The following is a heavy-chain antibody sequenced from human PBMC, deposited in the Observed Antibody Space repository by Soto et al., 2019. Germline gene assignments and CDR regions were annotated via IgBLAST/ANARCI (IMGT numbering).Heavy chain of an antibody. CDR1: GFTFSSYA. Sequence: PGGSLRLSCAASGFTFSSYAMSWVRQAPGKGLEWVSAISGSGGSTYYADSVKGRLTISRDNSKNTLYLQMNSLRAEDTAVYYCAKEYPRGDDFWSGYPPGYFDYWGQGTLVTVSS. CDR2: ISGSGGST. J-gene: IGHJ4*02. CDR3: AKEYPRGDDFWSGYPPGYFDY. D-gene: IGHD3-3*01. V-gene: IGHV3-23*01.